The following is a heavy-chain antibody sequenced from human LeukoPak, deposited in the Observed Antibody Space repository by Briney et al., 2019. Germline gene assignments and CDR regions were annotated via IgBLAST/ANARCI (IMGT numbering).Heavy chain of an antibody. D-gene: IGHD6-19*01. CDR2: ISSSGSTI. V-gene: IGHV3-48*03. Sequence: GGSVRLSCAASGFTFRSYEMNWVRQAPGKGLEWVSYISSSGSTIYYADSVKGRFTISRDNAKNSLYLQMNSLRAEDTAVYCCARGSGSGWYCDYGGQGPLVTVSS. CDR3: ARGSGSGWYCDY. CDR1: GFTFRSYE. J-gene: IGHJ4*02.